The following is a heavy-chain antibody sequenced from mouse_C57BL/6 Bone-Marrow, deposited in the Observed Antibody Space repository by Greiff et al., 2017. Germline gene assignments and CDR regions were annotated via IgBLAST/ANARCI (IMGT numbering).Heavy chain of an antibody. CDR3: ARRDYGSSYYAMDY. D-gene: IGHD1-1*01. V-gene: IGHV1-82*01. J-gene: IGHJ4*01. CDR1: GYAFSSSW. CDR2: IYPGAGAP. Sequence: QVQLQQSGPELVKPGASVKISCKASGYAFSSSWMNWVKQRPGKDLVWIGRIYPGAGAPNYNGKFKGKATLTADKSSSTAYMQLSSLTSEDSAVYFCARRDYGSSYYAMDYWGQGTSVTVSS.